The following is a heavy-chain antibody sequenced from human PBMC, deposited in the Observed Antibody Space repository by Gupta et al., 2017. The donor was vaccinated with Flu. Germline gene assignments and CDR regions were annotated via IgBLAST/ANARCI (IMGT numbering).Heavy chain of an antibody. CDR2: SSDSGVT. CDR3: ARQGYGATMIAVLFGWFEP. Sequence: LQLQESGPGLVKPSEALSLTCTVSGGSLRSNTYFWGWIRQPPGEGLEWIGSSSDSGVTSYSPSLKSRFTISVDTSKNQFSLRLTSVTAADTAVYYCARQGYGATMIAVLFGWFEPWGQGTLVTVSS. J-gene: IGHJ5*02. CDR1: GGSLRSNTYF. D-gene: IGHD3-22*01. V-gene: IGHV4-39*01.